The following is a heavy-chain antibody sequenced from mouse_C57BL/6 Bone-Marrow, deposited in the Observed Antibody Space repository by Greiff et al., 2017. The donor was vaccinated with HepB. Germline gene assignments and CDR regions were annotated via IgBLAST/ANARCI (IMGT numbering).Heavy chain of an antibody. CDR3: ARLYYYGSRWYFDV. J-gene: IGHJ1*03. V-gene: IGHV5-12*01. CDR2: ISNGGGST. Sequence: EVQGVESGGGLVQPGGSLKLSCAASGFTFSDYYMYWVRQTPEKRLEWVAYISNGGGSTYYPDTVKGRFTISRDNAKNTLYLQMSRLKSEDTAMYYCARLYYYGSRWYFDVWGTGTTVTVSS. D-gene: IGHD1-1*01. CDR1: GFTFSDYY.